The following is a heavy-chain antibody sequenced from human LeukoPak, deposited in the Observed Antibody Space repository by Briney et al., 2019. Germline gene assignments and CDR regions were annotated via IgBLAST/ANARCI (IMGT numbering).Heavy chain of an antibody. V-gene: IGHV1-69*13. J-gene: IGHJ4*02. CDR1: GGTFSSYA. Sequence: SVKVSCKASGGTFSSYAISWVRQAPGQGLEWMGGIIPIFGTANYAQKFQGRVTITADESTSTAYMELSSLRSEDTAVYYCAGSFYCGGDCFMNYFDYWGQGTLVTVSS. CDR3: AGSFYCGGDCFMNYFDY. CDR2: IIPIFGTA. D-gene: IGHD2-21*02.